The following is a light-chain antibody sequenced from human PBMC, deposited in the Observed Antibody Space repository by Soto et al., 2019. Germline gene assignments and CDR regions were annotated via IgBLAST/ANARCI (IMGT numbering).Light chain of an antibody. V-gene: IGKV1-5*01. CDR3: QQYNSHWT. Sequence: DIQMTQSPSTLSASVGARVTISCRASQSISSWLAWYQQKPGKAPNLLIYDASSLQSGVPSRFSGIGSGTEFTLTISSLQPDDFATDYCQQYNSHWTFGQGTKVDIK. CDR1: QSISSW. CDR2: DAS. J-gene: IGKJ1*01.